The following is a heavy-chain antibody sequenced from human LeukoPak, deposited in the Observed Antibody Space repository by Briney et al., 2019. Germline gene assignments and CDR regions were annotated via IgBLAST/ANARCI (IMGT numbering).Heavy chain of an antibody. CDR1: GFIFSSYG. J-gene: IGHJ3*02. CDR2: ISYNGNN. CDR3: ARDPLDISRWTNAFDI. V-gene: IGHV3-30*03. Sequence: GGSLRLSCAASGFIFSSYGMHWVRQAPGKALEWVAYISYNGNNKYEDSVKGRFTISRDNSKSTLHLQMNGLRAEDTAVYYCARDPLDISRWTNAFDIWGQGTTVIVS. D-gene: IGHD5-12*01.